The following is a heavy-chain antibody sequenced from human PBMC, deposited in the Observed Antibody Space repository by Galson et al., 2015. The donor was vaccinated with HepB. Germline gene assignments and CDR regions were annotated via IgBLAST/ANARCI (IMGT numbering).Heavy chain of an antibody. Sequence: SLRLSCAASGFTASNNYMSWVRQAPGKGLEWVSGIHRGGSTYYADSVKGRFPISRDNSKNTLYLQMNSLKTEDTAVYYCARDFRYSHGYHHYYYYGMDVWGQGTTVTVSS. V-gene: IGHV3-66*02. CDR3: ARDFRYSHGYHHYYYYGMDV. CDR1: GFTASNNY. J-gene: IGHJ6*02. D-gene: IGHD5-18*01. CDR2: IHRGGST.